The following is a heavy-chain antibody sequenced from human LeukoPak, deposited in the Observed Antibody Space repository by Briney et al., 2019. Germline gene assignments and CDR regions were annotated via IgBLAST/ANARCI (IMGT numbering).Heavy chain of an antibody. CDR3: ARAGGYASSWAY. D-gene: IGHD5-12*01. CDR2: IKQDGSEK. J-gene: IGHJ4*02. Sequence: GGSLRLSCAASGFTFSSYWVSWVRQAPGKGLEWVANIKQDGSEKYYVDSVKGRFTISRDNAKNSLDLQMNSLRGEDTAVYYCARAGGYASSWAYWGQGTLVTVSS. V-gene: IGHV3-7*01. CDR1: GFTFSSYW.